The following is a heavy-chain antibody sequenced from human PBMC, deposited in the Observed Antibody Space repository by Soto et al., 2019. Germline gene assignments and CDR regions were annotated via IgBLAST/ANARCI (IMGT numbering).Heavy chain of an antibody. CDR1: GYTFTNYG. CDR2: ISVYNGKT. Sequence: ASVKVSCKTSGYTFTNYGVSWVRQVPGQGLEWMGWISVYNGKTNYAQKFQGRVTMTTDTSTNTAYMELRSLRSDDTAVYYCAREWNDCRTGSCQISYYNHDMDAWGQGTTVTVSS. CDR3: AREWNDCRTGSCQISYYNHDMDA. D-gene: IGHD2-8*02. V-gene: IGHV1-18*01. J-gene: IGHJ6*02.